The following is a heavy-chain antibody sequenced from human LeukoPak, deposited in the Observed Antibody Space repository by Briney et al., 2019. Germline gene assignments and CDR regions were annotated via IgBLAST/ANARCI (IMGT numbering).Heavy chain of an antibody. D-gene: IGHD3-22*01. CDR1: GYTLTELS. V-gene: IGHV1-24*01. CDR3: ATQKITMIAWGFDY. Sequence: ASVKVSCKVSGYTLTELSMHWVRQVPGKGLEWMGGFDPEDGETIYAQKFQGRVTMTEDTSTDTAYMELSSLRSEDTAVYYCATQKITMIAWGFDYWGQGTLVTVSS. J-gene: IGHJ4*02. CDR2: FDPEDGET.